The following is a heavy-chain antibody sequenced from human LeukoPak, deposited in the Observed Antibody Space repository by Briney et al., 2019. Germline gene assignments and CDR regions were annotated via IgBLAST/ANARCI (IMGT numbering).Heavy chain of an antibody. J-gene: IGHJ5*02. Sequence: GRSLRLSCAASGFSLTYYAMHWVRQAPGKGLECMAVISYDGTNEYYADSVKGRFTISRDNSKNTMYLQMNSLRAEDTAVYYCARALGVDWFDPWGQGTLVTVSS. CDR3: ARALGVDWFDP. D-gene: IGHD3-10*01. V-gene: IGHV3-30*04. CDR2: ISYDGTNE. CDR1: GFSLTYYA.